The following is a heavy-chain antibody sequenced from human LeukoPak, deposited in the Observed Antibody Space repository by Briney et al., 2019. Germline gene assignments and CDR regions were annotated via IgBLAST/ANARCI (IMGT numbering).Heavy chain of an antibody. CDR2: INPQSGGT. Sequence: ASVRVSCKASGYAFIGYYVHWVRQAPGQGLEWMGWINPQSGGTMYAQKLQGRVTMTRDTSINTAYMDLSRLTSGDRAVYYCARGSCSSTTCHDFDYWGQGTLVTVSS. CDR3: ARGSCSSTTCHDFDY. V-gene: IGHV1-2*02. CDR1: GYAFIGYY. D-gene: IGHD2-2*01. J-gene: IGHJ4*02.